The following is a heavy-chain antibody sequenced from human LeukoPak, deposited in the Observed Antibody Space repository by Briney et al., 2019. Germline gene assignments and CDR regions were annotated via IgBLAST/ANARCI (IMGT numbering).Heavy chain of an antibody. D-gene: IGHD6-13*01. CDR3: ARHAKIGIAAAGTKNWFDP. CDR2: IYYSGST. CDR1: GGSISSYY. Sequence: SETLSLTCTVSGGSISSYYWSWIRQPPGKGLEWIGYIYYSGSTNYNPSLKSRVTISVDTSKNQFSLKLSSVTAADMAVYYCARHAKIGIAAAGTKNWFDPWGQGTLVTVSS. J-gene: IGHJ5*02. V-gene: IGHV4-59*08.